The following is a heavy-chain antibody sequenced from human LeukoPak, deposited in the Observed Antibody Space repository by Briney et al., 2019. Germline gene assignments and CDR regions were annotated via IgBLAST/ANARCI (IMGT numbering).Heavy chain of an antibody. V-gene: IGHV3-73*01. J-gene: IGHJ4*02. CDR2: IRSKANTYAT. Sequence: PGGSLRLSCAASGFTFSDSAMHWVRQASGKGLEWVGRIRSKANTYATAYAASVKGRFTISRDDSKNTAYLQMNSLKTEDTAVYYCANGRYFDVGGEWFDYWGQGTLVTVSS. CDR1: GFTFSDSA. CDR3: ANGRYFDVGGEWFDY. D-gene: IGHD3-9*01.